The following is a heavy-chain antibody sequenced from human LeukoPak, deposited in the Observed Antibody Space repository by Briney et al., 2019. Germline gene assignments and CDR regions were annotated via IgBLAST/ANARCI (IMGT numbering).Heavy chain of an antibody. Sequence: MASETLSLTCTVSGGSISSSSYYWGWIRQPPGKGLEWIGSIYYSGSTYYNPSLKSRVTISVDTSKNQFSLKLSSVTAPDTAVYYCARQIEPRHENWADAFDIWGQGTMVTVSS. V-gene: IGHV4-39*01. CDR1: GGSISSSSYY. D-gene: IGHD7-27*01. CDR3: ARQIEPRHENWADAFDI. J-gene: IGHJ3*02. CDR2: IYYSGST.